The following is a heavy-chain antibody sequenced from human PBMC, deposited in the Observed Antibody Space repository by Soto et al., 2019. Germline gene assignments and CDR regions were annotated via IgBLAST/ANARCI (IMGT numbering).Heavy chain of an antibody. V-gene: IGHV4-59*01. Sequence: SETLSLTCTVSGGSISSYYWSWIRQPPGKGLEWIGYIYYSGSTNYNPSLKSRVTISVDTSKNQFSPKLSSVTAADTAVYYCASAGSWDWLDPWGQGTLVTVSS. CDR3: ASAGSWDWLDP. CDR2: IYYSGST. J-gene: IGHJ5*02. D-gene: IGHD3-16*01. CDR1: GGSISSYY.